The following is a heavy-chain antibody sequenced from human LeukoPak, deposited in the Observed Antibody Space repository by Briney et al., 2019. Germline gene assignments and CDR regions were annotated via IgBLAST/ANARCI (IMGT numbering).Heavy chain of an antibody. CDR2: INPNSGGT. D-gene: IGHD3-22*01. CDR1: GYTFTGYY. J-gene: IGHJ4*02. Sequence: ASVKVSCKASGYTFTGYYMHWVRQAPGQGLEWMGWINPNSGGTNYAQKFQGRVTMTRDTSISTAYMELSRLRSDDTAVYYCARLGSSGYYFTHLEFDYWGQGTLVTVSS. CDR3: ARLGSSGYYFTHLEFDY. V-gene: IGHV1-2*02.